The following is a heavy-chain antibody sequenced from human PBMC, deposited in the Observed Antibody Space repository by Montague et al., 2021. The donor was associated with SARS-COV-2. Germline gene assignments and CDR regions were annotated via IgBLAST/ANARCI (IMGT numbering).Heavy chain of an antibody. D-gene: IGHD4-23*01. J-gene: IGHJ4*02. CDR3: ARWDPQTLTLIGVRGKSASDY. CDR2: INHSGST. CDR1: GGSFSGYS. V-gene: IGHV4-34*01. Sequence: SETLSLTCAVYGGSFSGYSWTWIRQSPGKGLEWIAEINHSGSTNYNFDPSLRSRVTISVDTSKSQFSLTLTSVPAADTGVYYCARWDPQTLTLIGVRGKSASDYWSQGTLVTVSS.